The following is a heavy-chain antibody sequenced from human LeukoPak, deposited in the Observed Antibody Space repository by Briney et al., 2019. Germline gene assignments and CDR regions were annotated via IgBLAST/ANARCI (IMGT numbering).Heavy chain of an antibody. J-gene: IGHJ4*02. Sequence: PGVSLSLSCAASGFSFSTYWKSWVRQTPEKGLEFVANIDQGGSVRNYMDSLKGRCTISRDNAKKSLYLEINSLRADDTAVYYCARDPESSSFDLWGRGALVTVSS. CDR3: ARDPESSSFDL. CDR2: IDQGGSVR. CDR1: GFSFSTYW. D-gene: IGHD6-13*01. V-gene: IGHV3-7*01.